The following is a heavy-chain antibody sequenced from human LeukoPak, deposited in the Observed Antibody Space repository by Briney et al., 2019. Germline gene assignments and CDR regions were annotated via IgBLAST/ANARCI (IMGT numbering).Heavy chain of an antibody. CDR1: GYTFTSYW. CDR3: ARRPTRVRGRGLDV. D-gene: IGHD3-10*01. Sequence: GESLKISCQGSGYTFTSYWIAWVRQMPGKGLEWMGMIYAGDSEIRYNPSFQGQVTISADKSITTAYLQWTSLKASDTAIYYCARRPTRVRGRGLDVWGQGTTVTVSS. V-gene: IGHV5-51*01. J-gene: IGHJ6*02. CDR2: IYAGDSEI.